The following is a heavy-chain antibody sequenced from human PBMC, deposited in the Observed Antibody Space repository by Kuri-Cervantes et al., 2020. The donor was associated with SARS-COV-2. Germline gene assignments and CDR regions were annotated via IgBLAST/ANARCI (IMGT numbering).Heavy chain of an antibody. Sequence: SVKVSCKASGGTFSSYAISWVRQAPGQGLEWMGGIIPIFGTANYAQKFQGRVTITADESTSTAYMELSSLRSEDTAVYYCASDLTTVTRHHYYYGMHVWGQGTTVTVSS. J-gene: IGHJ6*02. D-gene: IGHD4-11*01. CDR2: IIPIFGTA. CDR1: GGTFSSYA. V-gene: IGHV1-69*13. CDR3: ASDLTTVTRHHYYYGMHV.